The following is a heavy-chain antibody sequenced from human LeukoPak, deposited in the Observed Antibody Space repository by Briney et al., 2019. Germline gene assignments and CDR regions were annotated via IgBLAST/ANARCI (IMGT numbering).Heavy chain of an antibody. CDR3: ASGSYSPPEMWYYFDY. D-gene: IGHD1-26*01. J-gene: IGHJ4*02. V-gene: IGHV3-20*04. Sequence: GVSLRLSCAASGFTFDDYGMSWVRQAPGKGLEWVSGISWNGGSTGYADSVKGRFTISRDNAKNSLYLQMNSLRAEDTALYYCASGSYSPPEMWYYFDYWGQGTLVTVSS. CDR1: GFTFDDYG. CDR2: ISWNGGST.